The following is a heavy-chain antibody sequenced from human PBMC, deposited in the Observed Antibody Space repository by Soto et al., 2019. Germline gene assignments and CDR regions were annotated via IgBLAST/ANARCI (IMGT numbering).Heavy chain of an antibody. D-gene: IGHD5-18*01. CDR1: GYTFTSYG. Sequence: GASVKVSCKASGYTFTSYGISWVRQAPGQGLEWMGWISAYNGNTNYAQKLQGRVTMTTDTSTSTAYMELRSLRSEDTAVYYCARDLAMYSYGLKSSTFGQRGQGTTGTV. CDR3: ARDLAMYSYGLKSSTFGQ. CDR2: ISAYNGNT. J-gene: IGHJ6*01. V-gene: IGHV1-18*01.